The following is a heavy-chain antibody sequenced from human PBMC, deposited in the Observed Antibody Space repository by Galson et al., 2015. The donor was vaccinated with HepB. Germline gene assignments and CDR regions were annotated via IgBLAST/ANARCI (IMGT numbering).Heavy chain of an antibody. J-gene: IGHJ4*02. CDR1: GFTFSSYA. Sequence: SLRLSCAASGFTFSSYAMSWVRQAPGKGLEWVSAISGSGGSTYYADSVKGRFTISRDNSKNTLYLQMNSLRAEDTAVYYCAKMEWATEGFDYWGQGTLVTVSS. CDR2: ISGSGGST. D-gene: IGHD3-3*01. CDR3: AKMEWATEGFDY. V-gene: IGHV3-23*01.